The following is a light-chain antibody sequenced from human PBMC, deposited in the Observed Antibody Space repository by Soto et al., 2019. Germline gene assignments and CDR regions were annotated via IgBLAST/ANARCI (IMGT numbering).Light chain of an antibody. CDR2: GAS. CDR3: QQYGTSPQT. CDR1: QSVSSSY. J-gene: IGKJ1*01. Sequence: TVYTLSPSSLTFCPGEKATFSCRVSQSVSSSYLAWYQQKPGQAPRLLIYGASSRATGIPDRFSGSGSGTEFTLTISSLQSEDIAVYYCQQYGTSPQTFGQGTMA. V-gene: IGKV3-20*01.